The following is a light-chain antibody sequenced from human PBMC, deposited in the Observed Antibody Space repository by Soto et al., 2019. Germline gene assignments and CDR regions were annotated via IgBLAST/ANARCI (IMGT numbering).Light chain of an antibody. J-gene: IGKJ5*01. Sequence: EVVFTQSAITLSLSPGDRAPLSCRASQSVSNYLAWYQQKPGQAPRLLIYDASTRATAMPGTFSGRGSGTEFTLTITSLRPEDFAVYYCQQRSNWPPITFGQGTRLEIK. V-gene: IGKV3-11*01. CDR1: QSVSNY. CDR3: QQRSNWPPIT. CDR2: DAS.